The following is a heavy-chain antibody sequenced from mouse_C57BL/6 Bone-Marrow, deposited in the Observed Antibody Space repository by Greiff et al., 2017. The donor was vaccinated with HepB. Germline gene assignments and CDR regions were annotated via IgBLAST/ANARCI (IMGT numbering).Heavy chain of an antibody. Sequence: VQLQQPGAELVMPGASVKLSCKASGYTFTSYWMHWVKQRPGQGLEWIGEIDPSDSYTNYNQKFKGKSTLTVDKSSSTAYMQLSSLTSEDSAVYYCTTVVGRTGYWGQGTTLTVSS. V-gene: IGHV1-69*01. CDR1: GYTFTSYW. CDR3: TTVVGRTGY. D-gene: IGHD1-1*01. CDR2: IDPSDSYT. J-gene: IGHJ2*01.